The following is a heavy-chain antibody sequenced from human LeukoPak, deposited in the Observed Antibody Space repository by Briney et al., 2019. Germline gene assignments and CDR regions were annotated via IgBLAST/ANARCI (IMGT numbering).Heavy chain of an antibody. D-gene: IGHD3-10*01. V-gene: IGHV3-74*01. J-gene: IGHJ4*02. Sequence: GGSLRLSCAASRFSFSNYWMHWARQAPGKGLVWVSRVKSDGSNPSYADSVKGRFTISRDNAENMLYLQMSTLGAEDTAVYYCARDIVSGSGSLDYWGQGTLVTVSS. CDR1: RFSFSNYW. CDR2: VKSDGSNP. CDR3: ARDIVSGSGSLDY.